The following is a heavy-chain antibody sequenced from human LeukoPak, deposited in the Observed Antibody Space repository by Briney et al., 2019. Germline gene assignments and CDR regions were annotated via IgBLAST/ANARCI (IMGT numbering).Heavy chain of an antibody. D-gene: IGHD6-13*01. J-gene: IGHJ4*02. CDR3: ARSWRAAARLFDY. CDR1: GGPFSGYY. V-gene: IGHV4-34*01. Sequence: PSETLSLTCAVYGGPFSGYYWSWIRQPPGKGLEWIGEINHSGSTNYNPSLKSRVTISVDTSKNQFSLKLSSVTAADTAVYYCARSWRAAARLFDYWGQGTLVTVSS. CDR2: INHSGST.